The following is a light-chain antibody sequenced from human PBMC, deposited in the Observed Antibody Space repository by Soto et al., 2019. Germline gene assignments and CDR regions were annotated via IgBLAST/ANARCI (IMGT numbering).Light chain of an antibody. CDR1: QSISGY. Sequence: DIQITQSPATLSSYLLDIVTITCRSSQSISGYLAWYQQKPGKAPKLLIYDASSLESGVPSRFSGSASGTEFTLTISSLQPDDFATYYCQQYNTYPWTFGQGTKVDIK. CDR2: DAS. V-gene: IGKV1-5*01. CDR3: QQYNTYPWT. J-gene: IGKJ1*01.